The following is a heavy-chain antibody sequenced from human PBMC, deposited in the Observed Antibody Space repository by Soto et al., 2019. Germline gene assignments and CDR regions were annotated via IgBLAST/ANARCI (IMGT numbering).Heavy chain of an antibody. V-gene: IGHV3-23*01. D-gene: IGHD6-13*01. CDR2: ISGSGGST. CDR1: GFTFSSYA. J-gene: IGHJ5*02. CDR3: AKDGHSSNSDP. Sequence: GGSLRRSCVASGFTFSSYAMSCVRQAAGKGLEWFSAISGSGGSTYYADSVKGRFTISRDNSKNTPYLQMNSLSAEDTAVYYCAKDGHSSNSDPSCQGNLVPVSS.